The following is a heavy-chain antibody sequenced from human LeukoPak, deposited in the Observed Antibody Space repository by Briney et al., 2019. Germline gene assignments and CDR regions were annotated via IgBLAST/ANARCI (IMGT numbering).Heavy chain of an antibody. J-gene: IGHJ4*02. CDR2: ISGSGGST. Sequence: GGSLRLSCAASGFTFSSYAMSWVRQAPGKGLKWVSAISGSGGSTYYADSVKGRFTISRDNSKNTLYLQMNSLRAEDTAVYYCAKDRGRYSSSWNYFDYWGQGTLVTVSS. D-gene: IGHD6-13*01. V-gene: IGHV3-23*01. CDR1: GFTFSSYA. CDR3: AKDRGRYSSSWNYFDY.